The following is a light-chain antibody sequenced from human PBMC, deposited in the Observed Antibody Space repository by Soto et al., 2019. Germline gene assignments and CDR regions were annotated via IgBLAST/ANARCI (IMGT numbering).Light chain of an antibody. CDR1: QSVSRSY. Sequence: EIVLTQSPGTLSLSPGEGATLSCRASQSVSRSYLAWFQQKPGQAPRLLIYDTSTRATGIPDRFSGSGSGTGFTLTISRLESEDFAVYYCQQYGSSPWTFGQGTKVEIK. V-gene: IGKV3-20*01. CDR2: DTS. J-gene: IGKJ1*01. CDR3: QQYGSSPWT.